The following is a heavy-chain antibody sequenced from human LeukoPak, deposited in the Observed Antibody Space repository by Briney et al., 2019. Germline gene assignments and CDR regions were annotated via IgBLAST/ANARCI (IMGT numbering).Heavy chain of an antibody. CDR2: MNPNSGNT. Sequence: VASVKVSCKASGGTFSSYAISWVRQATGQGLEWMGWMNPNSGNTGYAQKFQGRVTMTRNTSISTAYMELSSLRSEDTAVYYCARGRVLWFGELSYYYGMDVWGQGTTVTVSS. J-gene: IGHJ6*02. V-gene: IGHV1-8*02. CDR1: GGTFSSYA. D-gene: IGHD3-10*01. CDR3: ARGRVLWFGELSYYYGMDV.